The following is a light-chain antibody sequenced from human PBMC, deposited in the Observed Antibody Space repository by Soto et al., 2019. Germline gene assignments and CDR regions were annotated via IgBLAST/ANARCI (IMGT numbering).Light chain of an antibody. V-gene: IGLV2-14*01. Sequence: QSALTQPASVSGSPGQSITISCTGSSSDVGGYNYVSWYQQRPGKAPKLMIYEVSNRPSGISNRFSGSKSGNTASLTLSGLQAEDEADYYCSSYTSSSTLVFGGGTKLTVL. J-gene: IGLJ2*01. CDR1: SSDVGGYNY. CDR2: EVS. CDR3: SSYTSSSTLV.